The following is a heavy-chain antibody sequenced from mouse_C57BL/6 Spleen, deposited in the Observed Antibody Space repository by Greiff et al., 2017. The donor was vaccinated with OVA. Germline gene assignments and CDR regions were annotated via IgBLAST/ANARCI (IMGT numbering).Heavy chain of an antibody. V-gene: IGHV1-54*01. CDR2: INPGSGGT. CDR3: AREGGDY. CDR1: GYAFTNYL. J-gene: IGHJ2*01. Sequence: VQLQQSGAELVRPGTSVKVSCKASGYAFTNYLIEWVKQRPGQGLEWIGVINPGSGGTNYTEKFKGKATLTADKSSSTAYMQLSSLTSEDSAVYFCAREGGDYWGQGTTLTVSS.